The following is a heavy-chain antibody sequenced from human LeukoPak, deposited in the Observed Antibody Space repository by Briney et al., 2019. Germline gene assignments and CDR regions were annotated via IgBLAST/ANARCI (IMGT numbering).Heavy chain of an antibody. D-gene: IGHD6-13*01. V-gene: IGHV3-20*04. CDR2: ISWKGDSI. Sequence: GGSLRLSCAASGFTFDDDGMSWVRQAPGKGLEWVSGISWKGDSIGCVDSVKGRFTISRDNAKNALYLEMNSRRAEDTALYYCARDRSTAAGTSFAYWGQGTLVTASS. J-gene: IGHJ4*02. CDR1: GFTFDDDG. CDR3: ARDRSTAAGTSFAY.